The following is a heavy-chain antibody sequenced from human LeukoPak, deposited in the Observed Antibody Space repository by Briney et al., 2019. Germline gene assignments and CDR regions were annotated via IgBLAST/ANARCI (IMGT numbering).Heavy chain of an antibody. CDR1: GFTFSSYA. CDR3: AKARREQLGASDY. V-gene: IGHV3-23*01. CDR2: ISGSGDST. D-gene: IGHD6-6*01. Sequence: GGSLRLSCAASGFTFSSYAMSWVRQAPGKGLEWVSAISGSGDSTYYADSVKGRFTISRDNSKNTLYLQMNSLRAEDTAVYYCAKARREQLGASDYWGQGTLVTVSS. J-gene: IGHJ4*02.